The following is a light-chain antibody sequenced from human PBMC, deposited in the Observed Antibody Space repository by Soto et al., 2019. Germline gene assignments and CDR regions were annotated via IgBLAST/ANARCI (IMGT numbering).Light chain of an antibody. V-gene: IGKV1-33*01. CDR2: DAS. Sequence: DIQMTQSPSSLSASVGDRVTITCQASQDISNHLSWYQQKPGKAPKLLIYDASNLETGVPSGFSGSGSGTDFTFTIGSLQPENVATYYCQQHHSLPLTFGGGTNVDIK. J-gene: IGKJ4*01. CDR1: QDISNH. CDR3: QQHHSLPLT.